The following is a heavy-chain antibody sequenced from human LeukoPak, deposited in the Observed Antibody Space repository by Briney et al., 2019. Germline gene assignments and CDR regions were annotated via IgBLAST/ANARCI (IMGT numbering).Heavy chain of an antibody. V-gene: IGHV5-51*01. CDR2: IYPGDSDT. CDR1: GYSFTNCW. Sequence: NPGESLKISCKGSGYSFTNCWIGWVRQVPGKGLEWMGIIYPGDSDTRYSPSFQGQVTISADKSITTAYLQWSSLKASDTAMYYCARFRNYDSSGYYTPSLRYWGQGTLVTVSS. CDR3: ARFRNYDSSGYYTPSLRY. J-gene: IGHJ4*02. D-gene: IGHD3-22*01.